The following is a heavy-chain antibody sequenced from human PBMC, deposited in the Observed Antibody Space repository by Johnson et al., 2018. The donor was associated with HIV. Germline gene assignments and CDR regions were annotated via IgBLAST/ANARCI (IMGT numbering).Heavy chain of an antibody. CDR1: GFIVSSNY. CDR3: ANSGLWGPMN. D-gene: IGHD4/OR15-4a*01. V-gene: IGHV3-53*01. Sequence: EQLVESGGGVVQPGRSLRLSCAASGFIVSSNYMSWVRQAPGKGLEWVSRINSDGSITTYADSVKGRFTISRDNSKNTLYLQMNSLRAEDAAVYCCANSGLWGPMNWGQGTMVTVSS. CDR2: INSDGSIT. J-gene: IGHJ3*01.